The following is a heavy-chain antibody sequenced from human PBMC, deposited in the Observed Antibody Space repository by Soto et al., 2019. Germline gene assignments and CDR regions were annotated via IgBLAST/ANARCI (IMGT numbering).Heavy chain of an antibody. CDR3: SRDHHSYSDTSGYYPYIDF. CDR2: IYYTGST. Sequence: SETLSLTCTVSGGSVNTAPYHWSWIRQSPRNGLEWIGNIYYTGSTNYNPSIESRVAISLDTSNNQFSLRLTSLTAADTAVYFCSRDHHSYSDTSGYYPYIDFWGQGTLVTVPQ. J-gene: IGHJ4*02. D-gene: IGHD3-22*01. CDR1: GGSVNTAPYH. V-gene: IGHV4-61*01.